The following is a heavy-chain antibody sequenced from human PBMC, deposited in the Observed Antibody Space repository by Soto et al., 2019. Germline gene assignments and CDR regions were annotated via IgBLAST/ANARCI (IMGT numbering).Heavy chain of an antibody. CDR3: ARNSSSWFDAFDI. Sequence: ASGKVSCKASGYTFTSYGISWVRQAPGQGLEWMGWISAYNGNTNYAQKLQGRVTMTTDTSTSTAYMELRSLRSDDTAVYHCARNSSSWFDAFDIWGQGTMVPVSS. J-gene: IGHJ3*02. CDR1: GYTFTSYG. V-gene: IGHV1-18*01. CDR2: ISAYNGNT. D-gene: IGHD6-13*01.